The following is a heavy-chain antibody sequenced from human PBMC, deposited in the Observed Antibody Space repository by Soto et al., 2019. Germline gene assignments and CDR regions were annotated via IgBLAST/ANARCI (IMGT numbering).Heavy chain of an antibody. V-gene: IGHV4-34*01. Sequence: SETLSLTCAVYGGSFSGYYWSWIRQPPGKGLEWIGEINHSGSTNYNPSLKSRVTIAVDTSKNQFSLKLSSVTAADTAVYYCARGRGYYDSSGYYYSGSYYYYGMDVWGQGTTVTVSS. D-gene: IGHD3-22*01. CDR3: ARGRGYYDSSGYYYSGSYYYYGMDV. CDR2: INHSGST. J-gene: IGHJ6*02. CDR1: GGSFSGYY.